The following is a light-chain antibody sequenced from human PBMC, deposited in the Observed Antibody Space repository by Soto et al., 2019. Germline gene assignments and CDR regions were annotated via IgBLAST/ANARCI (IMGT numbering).Light chain of an antibody. V-gene: IGKV1-39*01. CDR2: TAS. CDR3: QQSYRTPLT. Sequence: DIQMTQSPSSLSASVGDRVTITCRASQNIRNNLNWYQQKPGKAPKLLIHTASTLQSGVPSRFSGSGSGTDFTLTISSLQPEDFATYYCQQSYRTPLTFGQGAKLEIK. J-gene: IGKJ2*01. CDR1: QNIRNN.